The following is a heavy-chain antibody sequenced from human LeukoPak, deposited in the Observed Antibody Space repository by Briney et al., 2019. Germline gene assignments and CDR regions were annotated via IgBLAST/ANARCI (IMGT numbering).Heavy chain of an antibody. Sequence: PSQTLSLTCTVSGGSISSGGYYWSWIRQHPGKGLEWIGEINHSGSTNYNPSLKSRVTISVDTSKNQFSLKLSSVTAADTAVYYCARPDPQLSFDYWGQGTLVTVSS. V-gene: IGHV4-31*03. CDR2: INHSGST. CDR3: ARPDPQLSFDY. CDR1: GGSISSGGYY. J-gene: IGHJ4*02.